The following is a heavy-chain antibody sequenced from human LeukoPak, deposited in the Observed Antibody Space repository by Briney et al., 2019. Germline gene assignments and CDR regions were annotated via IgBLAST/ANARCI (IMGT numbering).Heavy chain of an antibody. V-gene: IGHV3-9*01. D-gene: IGHD2-21*02. CDR2: ISWNSGSI. Sequence: GRSLRLSCAASGFTFDDYAMHWVRQASGKGLEWVSGISWNSGSIGYADSVKGRFTISRDNAKNSLYLQMNSLRAEDTAVYYCARAYCGGDCYNYYYGMDVWGQGTTVTVSS. CDR1: GFTFDDYA. J-gene: IGHJ6*02. CDR3: ARAYCGGDCYNYYYGMDV.